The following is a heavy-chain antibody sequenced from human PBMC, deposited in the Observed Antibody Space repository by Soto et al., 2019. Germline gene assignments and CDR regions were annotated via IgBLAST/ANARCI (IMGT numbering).Heavy chain of an antibody. CDR2: ISAYNGNT. J-gene: IGHJ5*02. Sequence: XSVEASCKCSGYTFTSYGSRLVRQAPGQGREWMGWISAYNGNTNYAQKLQGRVTMTTDTSTSTAYMELRSLRSDDTAVYYCARFPYDILTGYQYKWFDTWGQGTLVTVSS. CDR1: GYTFTSYG. CDR3: ARFPYDILTGYQYKWFDT. D-gene: IGHD3-9*01. V-gene: IGHV1-18*01.